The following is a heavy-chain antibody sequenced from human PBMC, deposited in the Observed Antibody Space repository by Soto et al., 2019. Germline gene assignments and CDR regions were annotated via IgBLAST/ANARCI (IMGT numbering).Heavy chain of an antibody. J-gene: IGHJ4*02. V-gene: IGHV1-46*01. CDR1: GYTFTNYY. CDR2: INPRGGST. CDR3: ARGHSPIGYCSGGRCNYVDY. Sequence: QVQLVQSGAEVKKPGASVKVSCKASGYTFTNYYIHWVRQTPGQGLEWMGIINPRGGSTSYAQKFQGRVTMTRDTSTGTVYMELCSLRSEDTAVYYCARGHSPIGYCSGGRCNYVDYWGPGTLVTVSS. D-gene: IGHD2-15*01.